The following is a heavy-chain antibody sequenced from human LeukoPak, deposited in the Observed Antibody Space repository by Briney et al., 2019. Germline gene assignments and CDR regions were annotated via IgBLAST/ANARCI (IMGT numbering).Heavy chain of an antibody. CDR3: VRDEANSGYPDY. CDR1: GGSIGSYY. J-gene: IGHJ4*02. V-gene: IGHV4-4*07. CDR2: IHSSGII. Sequence: PSETLSLTCTVSGGSIGSYYWSWIRQPVGKAPEWIGRIHSSGIINYNPSLKSRVTISLDYSNNQVSLKLNYMTAADTAVYYCVRDEANSGYPDYWGQGTLATVSS. D-gene: IGHD3-22*01.